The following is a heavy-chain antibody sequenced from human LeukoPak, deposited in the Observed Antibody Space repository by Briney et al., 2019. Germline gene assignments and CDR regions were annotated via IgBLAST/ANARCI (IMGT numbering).Heavy chain of an antibody. J-gene: IGHJ4*02. V-gene: IGHV1-3*01. CDR3: ARDACGDTCYPGGY. CDR2: INAGNGDT. CDR1: GYTFTNYV. Sequence: ASVKVSCKASGYTFTNYVVHWVRQAPGQRPEGRGWINAGNGDTKYSQNFQRRVTITRDTSASTAYIELSSLTCEDTALYYCARDACGDTCYPGGYWGEGTLVTVSS. D-gene: IGHD2-21*01.